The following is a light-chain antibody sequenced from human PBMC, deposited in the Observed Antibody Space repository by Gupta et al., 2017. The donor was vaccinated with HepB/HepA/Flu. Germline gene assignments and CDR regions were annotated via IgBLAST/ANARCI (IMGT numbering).Light chain of an antibody. CDR3: RSFAYTPTPVV. CDR2: DVS. CDR1: SSDFGDFNS. Sequence: ALPQPASVSGSPGQALTISCTGTSSDFGDFNSVSWYQHHPGKAPKLLISDVSNRPSGVSNRFSGSKSGNTASLTISGLQAEDEAIYYCRSFAYTPTPVVFGGGTKLTVL. V-gene: IGLV2-14*03. J-gene: IGLJ2*01.